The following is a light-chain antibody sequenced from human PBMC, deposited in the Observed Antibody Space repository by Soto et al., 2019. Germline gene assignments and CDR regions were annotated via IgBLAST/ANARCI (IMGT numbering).Light chain of an antibody. CDR2: DGS. J-gene: IGKJ1*01. CDR1: QRIAIW. Sequence: DIHMTQSPSTLSTSVGDSVSITCRASQRIAIWLAWYQQKPGKVPKLLIYDGSTLTSGVPSRFSGSGSGTEFTLTISSLQPDDFATYYCQQLETFGQGTKV. V-gene: IGKV1-5*01. CDR3: QQLET.